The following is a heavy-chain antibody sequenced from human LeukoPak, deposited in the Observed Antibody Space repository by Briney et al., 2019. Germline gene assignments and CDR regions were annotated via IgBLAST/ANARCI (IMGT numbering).Heavy chain of an antibody. Sequence: GGSLKLSCAASGFTFSSYSMNWVRQAPGKGLEWVSYISSSGSTIYYADSVKGRFTISRDNAKNSLYLQMNSLRAEDTAVYYCARDRARYEHWGQGTLVTVSS. D-gene: IGHD2-2*01. CDR2: ISSSGSTI. CDR1: GFTFSSYS. CDR3: ARDRARYEH. V-gene: IGHV3-48*04. J-gene: IGHJ4*02.